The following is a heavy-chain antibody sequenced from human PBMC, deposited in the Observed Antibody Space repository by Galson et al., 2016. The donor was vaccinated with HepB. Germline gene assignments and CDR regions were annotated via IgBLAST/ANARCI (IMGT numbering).Heavy chain of an antibody. Sequence: ETLSLTCTVSNDSITNHYWSWIRQPPGKGLEWIGYIYYSGATNYNPALKSRVSISVNKSKNQFSLQLNSVTAADTAVYYCATVRYNILTGYYKDYWGQGTLVTVSS. CDR3: ATVRYNILTGYYKDY. CDR1: NDSITNHY. CDR2: IYYSGAT. J-gene: IGHJ4*02. D-gene: IGHD3-9*01. V-gene: IGHV4-59*11.